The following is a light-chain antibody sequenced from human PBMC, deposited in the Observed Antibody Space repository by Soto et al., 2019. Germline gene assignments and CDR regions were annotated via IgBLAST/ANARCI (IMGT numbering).Light chain of an antibody. V-gene: IGLV2-14*01. CDR2: DVT. CDR3: SSYTSSSLRV. Sequence: QSVLTRPASVSGSPGQSITISCTGTSSDVGSYNYVSWYQQHPGKAPKLMIYDVTNRPSGVSNRFSGSKSGNTASLTISGLQAEDEAVYYCSSYTSSSLRVFGTGTKLTVL. J-gene: IGLJ1*01. CDR1: SSDVGSYNY.